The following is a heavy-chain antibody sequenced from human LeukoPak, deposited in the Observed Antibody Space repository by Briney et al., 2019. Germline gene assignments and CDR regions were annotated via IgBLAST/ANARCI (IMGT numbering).Heavy chain of an antibody. CDR3: ARHSSSWYGGYDY. CDR1: GYTFTGYY. CDR2: INPNSGGT. J-gene: IGHJ4*02. Sequence: GASVKVSCKASGYTFTGYYMHWVRQAPGQGLEWMGRINPNSGGTNYAQKFQGRVTMTRDTSISTAYMELSRLRSDDTAVYYCARHSSSWYGGYDYWGQGTLVTVSS. V-gene: IGHV1-2*06. D-gene: IGHD6-13*01.